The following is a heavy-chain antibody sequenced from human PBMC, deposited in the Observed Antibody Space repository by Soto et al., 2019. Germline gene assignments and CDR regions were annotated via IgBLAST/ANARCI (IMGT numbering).Heavy chain of an antibody. Sequence: GASVKVSCKVSGYTLTELSMHWVRQAPGKGLEWMGGFDPEDGETIYAQKFPGRVTMTEDKSTDTACMELSSLRSEDAAVYYCATSKADSSGDDGYFQHWGQGTLVTVSS. V-gene: IGHV1-24*01. CDR3: ATSKADSSGDDGYFQH. D-gene: IGHD3-22*01. CDR2: FDPEDGET. CDR1: GYTLTELS. J-gene: IGHJ1*01.